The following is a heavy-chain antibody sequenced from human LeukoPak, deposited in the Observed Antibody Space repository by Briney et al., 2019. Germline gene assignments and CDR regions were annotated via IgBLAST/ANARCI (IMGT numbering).Heavy chain of an antibody. CDR2: ISSSGSTK. CDR3: ARKDYGGYAYYYYGLDV. CDR1: GFTFSSYE. J-gene: IGHJ6*04. V-gene: IGHV3-48*03. Sequence: PGGSPRLSCAASGFTFSSYEMNWVRQAPGKGLEWVSYISSSGSTKYYADSVKGRFTISRDNAKNSLYLQMNSLRAEDTAVYYCARKDYGGYAYYYYGLDVWGKGTTVTVSS. D-gene: IGHD5-12*01.